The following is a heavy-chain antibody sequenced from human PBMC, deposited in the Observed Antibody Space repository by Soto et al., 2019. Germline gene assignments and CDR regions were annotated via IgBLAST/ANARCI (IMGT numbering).Heavy chain of an antibody. CDR1: GYTFTSYD. CDR2: MNPNSGNT. V-gene: IGHV1-8*01. CDR3: ARGSNTVTYPHFDY. D-gene: IGHD4-4*01. Sequence: QVQLVQSGAEVKKPGASVKVSCKASGYTFTSYDINWVRQATGQGLEWMGWMNPNSGNTGYAQKCQGRVTMTRNTSISTAYMELSSLRSEDTAVYYCARGSNTVTYPHFDYWGQGTLVTVSS. J-gene: IGHJ4*02.